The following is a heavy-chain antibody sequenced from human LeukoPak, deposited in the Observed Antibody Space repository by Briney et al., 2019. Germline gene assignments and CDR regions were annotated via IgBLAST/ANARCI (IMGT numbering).Heavy chain of an antibody. CDR1: GFTFSTYS. CDR3: VRVVPGTGSLDF. V-gene: IGHV3-21*01. CDR2: ISSSSSYM. J-gene: IGHJ4*02. D-gene: IGHD1-1*01. Sequence: PGGSLRLSCAASGFTFSTYSMNWARQAPGKGLEWVSSISSSSSYMFYADSAKGRFTISRDNAKNSLYLQVNSLRAEDTAVYYCVRVVPGTGSLDFWGQGALVTVSS.